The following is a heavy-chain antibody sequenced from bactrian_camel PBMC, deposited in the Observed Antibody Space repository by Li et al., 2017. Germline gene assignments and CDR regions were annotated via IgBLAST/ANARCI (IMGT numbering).Heavy chain of an antibody. D-gene: IGHD5*01. CDR2: ISSGFGTP. Sequence: QLVESGGGLVQPGGSLRLSCAASGFTFTNYWMNFVRQAPGKGLEWVSRISSGFGTPYYTDSVKGRFIISRDNAQNMVYLQMNSLKPEDTADYHCLPALGSGKEYWGQGTQVTVS. CDR3: LPALGSGKEY. V-gene: IGHV3S25*01. CDR1: GFTFTNYW. J-gene: IGHJ4*01.